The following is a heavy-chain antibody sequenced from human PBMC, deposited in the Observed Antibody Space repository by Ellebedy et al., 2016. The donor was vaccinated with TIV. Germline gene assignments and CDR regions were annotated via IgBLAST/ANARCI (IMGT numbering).Heavy chain of an antibody. D-gene: IGHD5-12*01. CDR3: ARGGYGRPFDC. Sequence: GESLKISCAASGFTFSNYWMKWVRQAPGKGLEWVANIKQDGSEKYNVDSVKGRFTISRDNAKNSLFLQMNSLRVEDTAVYFCARGGYGRPFDCWGQGTLVTVSS. V-gene: IGHV3-7*03. J-gene: IGHJ4*02. CDR2: IKQDGSEK. CDR1: GFTFSNYW.